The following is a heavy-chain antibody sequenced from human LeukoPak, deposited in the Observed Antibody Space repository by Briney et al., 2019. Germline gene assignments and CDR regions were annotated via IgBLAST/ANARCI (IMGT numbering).Heavy chain of an antibody. V-gene: IGHV1-2*02. CDR1: GYTFTGYY. Sequence: ASVKVSCKASGYTFTGYYMHWVRQAPGQGLEWMGWINPNSGGTNYAQKFQGRVTMTRDTSISIAYMELSRLRSDDTAVYYCARGRGRYYDSRGRPFFDYWGQGTLVTVSS. CDR2: INPNSGGT. CDR3: ARGRGRYYDSRGRPFFDY. D-gene: IGHD3-22*01. J-gene: IGHJ4*02.